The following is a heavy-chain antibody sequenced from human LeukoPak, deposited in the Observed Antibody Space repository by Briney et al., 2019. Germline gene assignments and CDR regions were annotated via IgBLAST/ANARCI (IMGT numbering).Heavy chain of an antibody. CDR1: GGSVSSGSYY. CDR2: IYYSGST. CDR3: ARPVWGAAAGTYWFDP. J-gene: IGHJ5*02. D-gene: IGHD6-13*01. V-gene: IGHV4-61*01. Sequence: PSETLSLTCTVSGGSVSSGSYYWSWIRQPPGKGLEWIGYIYYSGSTNYNPSLKSRVTISVDTSKNQFSLKLSSVTAADTAVYYCARPVWGAAAGTYWFDPWGQGTLVTVSS.